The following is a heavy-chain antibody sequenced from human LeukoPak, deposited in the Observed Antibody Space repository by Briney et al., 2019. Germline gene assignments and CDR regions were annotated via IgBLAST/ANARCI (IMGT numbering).Heavy chain of an antibody. J-gene: IGHJ2*01. D-gene: IGHD6-13*01. CDR2: IYSGGVT. Sequence: GGSLRLSCAASGFTVSSNYMSWVRRAPGKGLEWVSLIYSGGVTYYADSVKGRFTISRDNSKNTLYLQMNSLRAEDTAVDYCARAGGGDKQQLVWYFDLWGRGTLVTVSS. CDR1: GFTVSSNY. CDR3: ARAGGGDKQQLVWYFDL. V-gene: IGHV3-53*01.